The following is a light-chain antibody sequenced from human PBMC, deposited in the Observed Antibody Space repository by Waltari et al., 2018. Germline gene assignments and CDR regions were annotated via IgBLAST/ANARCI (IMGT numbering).Light chain of an antibody. CDR2: QDS. CDR3: QAWDSSTWV. V-gene: IGLV3-1*01. CDR1: KLGDQY. Sequence: SYELTQPPSVSVSPGQTASITCSGDKLGDQYACWYQQKPGQSPVRVIYQDSKRPSGIPERFSGSNAGHTATLTISGTQAMDEADYYCQAWDSSTWVFGGGTKLTVL. J-gene: IGLJ3*02.